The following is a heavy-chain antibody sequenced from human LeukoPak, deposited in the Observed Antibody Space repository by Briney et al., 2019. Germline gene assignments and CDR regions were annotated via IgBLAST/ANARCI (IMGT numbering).Heavy chain of an antibody. V-gene: IGHV1-2*02. CDR2: INPNSGGT. D-gene: IGHD3-10*01. J-gene: IGHJ5*02. CDR3: ARDIVRGVISHFDP. CDR1: GYTFTGYY. Sequence: ASVKVSCKASGYTFTGYYMHWGRQAPGQGLEWMGWINPNSGGTNYAQKFQGRVTMTRDTSISTAYMELSRLRSDDTAVYYCARDIVRGVISHFDPWGQGTLVTVSS.